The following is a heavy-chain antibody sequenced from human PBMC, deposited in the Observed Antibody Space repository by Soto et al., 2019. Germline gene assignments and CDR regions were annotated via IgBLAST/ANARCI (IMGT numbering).Heavy chain of an antibody. CDR2: VDPSGSYT. J-gene: IGHJ4*02. V-gene: IGHV5-10-1*01. Sequence: GGSLKISCKGSGYSFTSYWISWVRQMPGKGREWMGRVDPSGSYTNYSLSFQGHVTVSADKSSSTAYLQWSSLKASDTAMYYCARPSSIAAPGFHNRGQGTLVTASS. D-gene: IGHD6-13*01. CDR1: GYSFTSYW. CDR3: ARPSSIAAPGFHN.